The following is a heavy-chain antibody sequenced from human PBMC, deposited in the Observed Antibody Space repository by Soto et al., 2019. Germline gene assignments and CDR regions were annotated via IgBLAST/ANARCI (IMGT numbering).Heavy chain of an antibody. V-gene: IGHV4-38-2*02. CDR2: IYHSGTT. J-gene: IGHJ4*02. CDR3: AREPKQNYDSSPWNGGFDS. CDR1: GGSIISNYW. Sequence: SETLSLTCAVSGGSIISNYWWAWIRQSPGEGLVWIGSIYHSGTTYYNPALKSRVAMSVDPSTNQFSLKLASVTDADTAVYFCAREPKQNYDSSPWNGGFDSWGPGTLVTVS. D-gene: IGHD3-22*01.